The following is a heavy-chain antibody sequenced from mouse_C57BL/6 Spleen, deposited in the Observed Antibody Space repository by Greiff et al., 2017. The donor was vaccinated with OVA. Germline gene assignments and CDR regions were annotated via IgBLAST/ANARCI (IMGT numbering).Heavy chain of an antibody. CDR2: IWSGGST. J-gene: IGHJ3*01. CDR3: AKSTAQATAWFAY. Sequence: VQLVESGPGLVQPSQSLSITCTVSGFSLTSYGVHWVRQPPGKGLEWLGVIWSGGSTDYNAAFISRLSISKDNSKSQVFFKMNSLQADDTAIYYCAKSTAQATAWFAYWGQGTLVTVSA. D-gene: IGHD3-2*02. V-gene: IGHV2-4*01. CDR1: GFSLTSYG.